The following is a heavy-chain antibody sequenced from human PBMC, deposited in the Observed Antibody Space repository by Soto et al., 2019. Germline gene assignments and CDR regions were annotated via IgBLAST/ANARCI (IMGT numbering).Heavy chain of an antibody. J-gene: IGHJ4*02. D-gene: IGHD3-3*01. V-gene: IGHV3-30*18. CDR2: ISYDGSNK. Sequence: GGSLRLSCAASGFTFSSYGMHWVRQAPGKGLEWVAVISYDGSNKYYADSVKGRFTISRDNSKNTLYLQMNSLRAEDTAVYYCLKFREYDFWGGSPYGLDYWGQEPRVTV. CDR1: GFTFSSYG. CDR3: LKFREYDFWGGSPYGLDY.